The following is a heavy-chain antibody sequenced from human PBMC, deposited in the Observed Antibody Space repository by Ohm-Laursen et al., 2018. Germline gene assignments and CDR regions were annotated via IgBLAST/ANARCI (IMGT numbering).Heavy chain of an antibody. D-gene: IGHD6-19*01. J-gene: IGHJ3*02. CDR2: IYHRGST. CDR1: GYSISSGYS. CDR3: ARVKQWLIYAFDI. V-gene: IGHV4-38-2*02. Sequence: SQTLSLTWTVSGYSISSGYSWGWIRQPPGEWVEGSGCIYHRGSTYHNQSLKRRVTISVDTSKNQFSLKLSSVTAADTAVYYCARVKQWLIYAFDIWGQGTMVTVSS.